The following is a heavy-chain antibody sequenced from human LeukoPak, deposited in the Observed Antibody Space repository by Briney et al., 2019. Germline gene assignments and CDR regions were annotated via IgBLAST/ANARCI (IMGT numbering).Heavy chain of an antibody. CDR2: IRYDGSKK. Sequence: GXXXXRQXXGKGLEXXSFIRYDGSKKYYADSVKXRXTISRXXXKXXXYXQMNSLRADDTDVYYCARYYRLDYWGQGTLVTVSS. D-gene: IGHD2-15*01. CDR1: G. J-gene: IGHJ4*02. V-gene: IGHV3-30*02. CDR3: ARYYRLDY.